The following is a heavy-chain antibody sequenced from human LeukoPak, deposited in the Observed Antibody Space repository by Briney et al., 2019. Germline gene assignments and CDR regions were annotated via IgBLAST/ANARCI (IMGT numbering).Heavy chain of an antibody. CDR2: IIPMFGTA. J-gene: IGHJ5*02. CDR3: ARDQFNPVGVRGVVNWFDL. D-gene: IGHD3-10*01. CDR1: GGTFSSYA. Sequence: SVKVSCMASGGTFSSYAISWVRQAPGQGVEWMGGIIPMFGTANYAQTLQGRVTITAEESTSTAYMELSSLRSEDTAVYYCARDQFNPVGVRGVVNWFDLWGQGTLVTVSS. V-gene: IGHV1-69*13.